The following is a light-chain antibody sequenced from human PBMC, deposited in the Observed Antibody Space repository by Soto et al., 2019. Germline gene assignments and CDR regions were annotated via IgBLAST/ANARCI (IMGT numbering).Light chain of an antibody. CDR1: QSVRSY. CDR2: AAS. V-gene: IGKV1-39*01. CDR3: QQSYSSPPT. Sequence: DIQMTQSPSSLSASVGDRVTITCRASQSVRSYLNWYQQKPGIAPTLLIYAASSLQSGVPSRFSGGGSGTDFTLTISSLQPEDFATYYCQQSYSSPPTFGGGTKVEIK. J-gene: IGKJ4*01.